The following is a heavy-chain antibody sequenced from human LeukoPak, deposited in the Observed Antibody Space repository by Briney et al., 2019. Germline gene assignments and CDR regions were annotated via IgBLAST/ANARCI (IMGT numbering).Heavy chain of an antibody. Sequence: GASVKVSCKASGYTFTVYYIHWVLQAPGQGLEWMGRIIPIFGTADYAQKFQGRVTITTDESTRTAYMELSSLRSEDTAVYYCAKGVGYGDYYDYWGQGTLVTVSS. CDR2: IIPIFGTA. CDR3: AKGVGYGDYYDY. V-gene: IGHV1-69*05. J-gene: IGHJ4*02. D-gene: IGHD4-17*01. CDR1: GYTFTVYY.